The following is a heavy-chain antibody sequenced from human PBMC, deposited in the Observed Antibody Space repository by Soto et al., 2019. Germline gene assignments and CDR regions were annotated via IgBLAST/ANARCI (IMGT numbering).Heavy chain of an antibody. Sequence: GGSLRLSCAASGFTFSSYAMNWVRQAPGKGLEWVSGISDNGGSTYYADSVKGRFTISRDNSKNMLYLQMNSLRAEDTALYYCAKESRVYCSGGSCYRGAFDIWGQGTMVTVSS. J-gene: IGHJ3*02. CDR1: GFTFSSYA. V-gene: IGHV3-23*01. CDR3: AKESRVYCSGGSCYRGAFDI. D-gene: IGHD2-15*01. CDR2: ISDNGGST.